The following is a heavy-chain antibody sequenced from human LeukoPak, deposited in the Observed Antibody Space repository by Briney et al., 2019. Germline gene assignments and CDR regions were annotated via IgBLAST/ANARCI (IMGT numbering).Heavy chain of an antibody. CDR2: IKQDGSEK. CDR3: EAGCTSHCGGGGDY. J-gene: IGHJ4*02. V-gene: IGHV3-7*01. D-gene: IGHD2-2*01. Sequence: PGGSLRLSCAASGFTFSSYWMSWVRQAPGKGLEWVANIKQDGSEKYYVDSVKGRFTISRDNAKNSLYLQMNSLRAEDTAVYYCEAGCTSHCGGGGDYWGQGTLVTVSS. CDR1: GFTFSSYW.